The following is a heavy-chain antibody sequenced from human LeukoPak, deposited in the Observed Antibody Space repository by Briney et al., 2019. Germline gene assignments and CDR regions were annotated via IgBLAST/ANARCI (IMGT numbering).Heavy chain of an antibody. CDR3: ARYGPITGTSFLYYYYYMDV. Sequence: ASVKVSCKASGYTFTSYGISWVRQAPGQGLEWMGWISAYNGNTNYAQKLQGRVTMSTDTSTSTAYMELRSLRSDDTAVYYCARYGPITGTSFLYYYYYMDVWGKGTTVTVSS. V-gene: IGHV1-18*01. CDR2: ISAYNGNT. CDR1: GYTFTSYG. D-gene: IGHD1-20*01. J-gene: IGHJ6*03.